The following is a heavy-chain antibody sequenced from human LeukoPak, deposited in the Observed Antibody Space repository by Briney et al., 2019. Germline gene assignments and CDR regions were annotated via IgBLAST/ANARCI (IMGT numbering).Heavy chain of an antibody. CDR2: TNPNSGGT. CDR3: ARNGIAVAGYDY. Sequence: ASVKVSCKASGYSFTGYYMHWVRQAPGQGLEWMVWTNPNSGGTNYALKFQGRVTMTRDTSISTAYMELSRLRSDDTAVYYCARNGIAVAGYDYWGQGTLVTVSS. J-gene: IGHJ4*02. D-gene: IGHD6-19*01. CDR1: GYSFTGYY. V-gene: IGHV1-2*02.